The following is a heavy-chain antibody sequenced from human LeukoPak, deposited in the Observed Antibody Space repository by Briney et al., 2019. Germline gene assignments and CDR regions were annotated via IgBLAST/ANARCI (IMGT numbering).Heavy chain of an antibody. D-gene: IGHD3-10*01. CDR2: VNPKSGNT. J-gene: IGHJ4*02. CDR1: GYTFTSYD. Sequence: ASVKVSCKASGYTFTSYDINWVRQAPEQGLEWMGWVNPKSGNTGYKQKFQARVTITRDTSITTAYMELSSLTSDDTAVYYCARGRLSYFDYWGQGTLVTVSS. V-gene: IGHV1-8*03. CDR3: ARGRLSYFDY.